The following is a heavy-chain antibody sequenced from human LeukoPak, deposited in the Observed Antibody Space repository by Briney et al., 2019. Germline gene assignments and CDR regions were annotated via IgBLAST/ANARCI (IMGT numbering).Heavy chain of an antibody. D-gene: IGHD6-6*01. Sequence: SVKVSCTASGGTFSSYAISWVRQAPGQGLEWMGGIIPIFGTANYAQKFQGRVTITTDESTSTAYMELSSLRSEDTAVYYCARDGGAARAGNWFDPWGQGTLVTVSS. CDR3: ARDGGAARAGNWFDP. CDR1: GGTFSSYA. J-gene: IGHJ5*02. CDR2: IIPIFGTA. V-gene: IGHV1-69*05.